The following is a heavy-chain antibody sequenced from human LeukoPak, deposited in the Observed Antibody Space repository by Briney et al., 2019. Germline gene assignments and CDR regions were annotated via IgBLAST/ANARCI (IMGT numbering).Heavy chain of an antibody. D-gene: IGHD2-2*01. CDR3: ASLNRADCSSTSCHTHY. Sequence: GGSLRLSCAASGFTFSNYSMNWVRQAPGKGLEWVSSISSSSSYIYYADSVKGRFTISRDNAKNSLYQQMNSLRAEDTALYYCASLNRADCSSTSCHTHYWGQGTLVTVSS. CDR1: GFTFSNYS. CDR2: ISSSSSYI. V-gene: IGHV3-21*01. J-gene: IGHJ4*02.